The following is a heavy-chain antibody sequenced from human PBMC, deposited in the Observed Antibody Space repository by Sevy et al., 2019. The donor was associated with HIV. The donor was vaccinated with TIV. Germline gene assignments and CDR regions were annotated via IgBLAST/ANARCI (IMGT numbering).Heavy chain of an antibody. CDR2: RQYDGSNK. CDR1: GFSYSSYG. J-gene: IGHJ4*02. V-gene: IGHV3-30*02. D-gene: IGHD2-21*01. Sequence: GGSRRRSCAASGFSYSSYGMHWVRQAPGKGLEWVAYRQYDGSNKDYADSVKGRFTISRDNSKNTLDLQMKSLRVEDTAVYYCVKEGGGEGGDHWGQGTLVTVSS. CDR3: VKEGGGEGGDH.